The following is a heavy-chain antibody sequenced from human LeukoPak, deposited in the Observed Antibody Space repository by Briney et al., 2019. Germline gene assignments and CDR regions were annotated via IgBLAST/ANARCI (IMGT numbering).Heavy chain of an antibody. CDR2: MNPNSGNT. J-gene: IGHJ6*02. Sequence: ASVKVSCKASGYTFTSYYMHWVRQATGQGLEWMGWMNPNSGNTGYAQKFQGRVTMTRNTSISTAYMELSSLRSEDTAVYYCARWTGCSSTSCYIYYYYGMDVWGQGTTVTVSS. CDR1: GYTFTSYY. CDR3: ARWTGCSSTSCYIYYYYGMDV. V-gene: IGHV1-8*02. D-gene: IGHD2-2*02.